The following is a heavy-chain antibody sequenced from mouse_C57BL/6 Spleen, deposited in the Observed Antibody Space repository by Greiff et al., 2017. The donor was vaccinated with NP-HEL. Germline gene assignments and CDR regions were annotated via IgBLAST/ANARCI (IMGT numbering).Heavy chain of an antibody. D-gene: IGHD1-1*01. V-gene: IGHV3-6*01. CDR3: AILLRYEYFDV. CDR2: ISYDGSN. J-gene: IGHJ1*03. Sequence: VQLQQSGPGLVKPSQSLSLTCSVTGSSITSGYYWNWIRQFPGNKLEWMGYISYDGSNNYNPSLKNLISITRDTSKNQFFLKLNSVTTEDTATYYCAILLRYEYFDVWGTGTTVTVSS. CDR1: GSSITSGYY.